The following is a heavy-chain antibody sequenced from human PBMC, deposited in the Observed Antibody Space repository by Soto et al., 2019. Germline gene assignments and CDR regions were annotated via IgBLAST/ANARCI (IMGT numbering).Heavy chain of an antibody. D-gene: IGHD1-26*01. Sequence: ASVKVSCKASGYTFTDYGFSWVRQAPGQGPEWMGWITPYTGNTKFPQKFQGRVTMTTDRFTSTAYIELKSLTFDDTAVYYCARDRGSGSYYLGPFYFDYWGQGTLVTVSS. CDR1: GYTFTDYG. CDR3: ARDRGSGSYYLGPFYFDY. V-gene: IGHV1-18*01. CDR2: ITPYTGNT. J-gene: IGHJ4*02.